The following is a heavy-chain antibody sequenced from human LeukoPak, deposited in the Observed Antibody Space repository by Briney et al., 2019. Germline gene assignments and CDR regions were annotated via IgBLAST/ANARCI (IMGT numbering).Heavy chain of an antibody. J-gene: IGHJ4*02. D-gene: IGHD7-27*01. CDR1: GFTFSNYW. V-gene: IGHV3-7*05. CDR2: IDQDGSEK. Sequence: GGSLRLSCAASGFTFSNYWMNWVRQAPGKGLEWVPNIDQDGSEKYYVDSVKGRFTISRDNAKSSLSLQMNSLRAEDTAVYYCTRANWGWYFDYWGQGTVVTVSS. CDR3: TRANWGWYFDY.